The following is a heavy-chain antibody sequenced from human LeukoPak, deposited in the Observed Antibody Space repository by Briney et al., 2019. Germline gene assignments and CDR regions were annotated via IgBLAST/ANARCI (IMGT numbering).Heavy chain of an antibody. D-gene: IGHD3-22*01. V-gene: IGHV4-59*01. J-gene: IGHJ4*02. CDR3: ARDVGYSFDY. CDR1: GGSISSYY. CDR2: IYYSGST. Sequence: PSETLSLTCTVSGGSISSYYWSWIRQPPGKGLKWIGYIYYSGSTNYNPSLKSRVSMSVDTSKNQFSLKLTSVTAADTAVYYCARDVGYSFDYWAREPWSPSPQ.